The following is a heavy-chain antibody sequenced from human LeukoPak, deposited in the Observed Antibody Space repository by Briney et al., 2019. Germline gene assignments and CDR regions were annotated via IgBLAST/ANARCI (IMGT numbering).Heavy chain of an antibody. V-gene: IGHV3-23*01. CDR2: IGNGGGST. CDR1: GFSFITYA. D-gene: IGHD3-22*01. Sequence: PGGSLRLSCAASGFSFITYAMSWVRQAPGKGLEWVSGIGNGGGSTYYADSVKGRFTISRDNSKNTLYLQMNSLRAEDTAVYYCARGLSDSSGSQRTYNWFDPWGQGTLVTVSS. J-gene: IGHJ5*02. CDR3: ARGLSDSSGSQRTYNWFDP.